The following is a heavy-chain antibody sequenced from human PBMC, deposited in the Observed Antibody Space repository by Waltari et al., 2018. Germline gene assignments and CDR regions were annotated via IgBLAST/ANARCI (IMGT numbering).Heavy chain of an antibody. D-gene: IGHD1-1*01. J-gene: IGHJ4*02. CDR3: ARDRGRGLYLDT. Sequence: QLQLQESGPGLVKPSGTLSPICAVSGDSLSTSDYWSWVRQPPGKGLEWIGQVRGDGKTNYNPSFASRVTMSLDTSTYHFALKLTSATAADTALYYCARDRGRGLYLDTWGQGTIVTVSP. CDR1: GDSLSTSDY. V-gene: IGHV4-4*02. CDR2: VRGDGKT.